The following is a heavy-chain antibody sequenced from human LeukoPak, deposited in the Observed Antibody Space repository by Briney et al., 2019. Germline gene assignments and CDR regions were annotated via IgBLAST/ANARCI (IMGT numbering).Heavy chain of an antibody. Sequence: GGSLRLSCAASGFTFSSYAMHWVRQAPGKGLEWVAVISYDGSNKYYADSVKGRFTISRDNSKNTLYLQMNSLRAEDTAVYYCAKAPFWSGYHVDYWGQGTLVTVSS. J-gene: IGHJ4*02. V-gene: IGHV3-30-3*01. CDR1: GFTFSSYA. CDR3: AKAPFWSGYHVDY. CDR2: ISYDGSNK. D-gene: IGHD3-3*01.